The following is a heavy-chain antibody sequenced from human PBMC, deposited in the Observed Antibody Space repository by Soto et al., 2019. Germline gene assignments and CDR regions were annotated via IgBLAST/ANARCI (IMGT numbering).Heavy chain of an antibody. V-gene: IGHV3-30*18. J-gene: IGHJ4*02. CDR1: GFTFSHYA. CDR3: AKDVSHNFDY. Sequence: QVQLVESGGGVVQPGRSLRLSCAASGFTFSHYAMHWVRQAPGKGLEWVALMSYDGSNEYYADSVKGRFTISRDNSKNTLYLQMNSLRAEDTFVYYCAKDVSHNFDYWGQGTLVTVST. CDR2: MSYDGSNE.